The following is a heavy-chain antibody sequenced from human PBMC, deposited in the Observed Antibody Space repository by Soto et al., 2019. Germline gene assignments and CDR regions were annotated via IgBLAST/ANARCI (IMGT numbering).Heavy chain of an antibody. J-gene: IGHJ5*02. CDR2: IYYSGST. D-gene: IGHD1-1*01. Sequence: SEPLSLTCTVSGVSISSYYWSWIRQPPGKGLEWIGYIYYSGSTNYNPSLKSRVTISVDTSKNQFSLKLSSVTAADTAVYYCARSGLLDNWNDAWFDPWGQGTLVTVSS. V-gene: IGHV4-59*01. CDR3: ARSGLLDNWNDAWFDP. CDR1: GVSISSYY.